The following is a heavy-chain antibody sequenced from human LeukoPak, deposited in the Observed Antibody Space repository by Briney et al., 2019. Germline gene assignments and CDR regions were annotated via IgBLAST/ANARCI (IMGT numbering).Heavy chain of an antibody. V-gene: IGHV1-18*01. Sequence: GASVKVSCKASGYTFTSYGISWVRQAPGQGLEWMGWISAYNGNTNYAQKLQGRVTMTTDTSTSTAYMELSRLRSDDTAVYYCARSAMTVLDCSGGSCYSGTKGMDVWGQGTTVTVSS. J-gene: IGHJ6*02. CDR1: GYTFTSYG. CDR2: ISAYNGNT. CDR3: ARSAMTVLDCSGGSCYSGTKGMDV. D-gene: IGHD2-15*01.